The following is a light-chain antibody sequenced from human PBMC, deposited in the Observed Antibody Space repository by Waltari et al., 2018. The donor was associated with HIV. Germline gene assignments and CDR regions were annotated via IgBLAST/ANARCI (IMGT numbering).Light chain of an antibody. CDR3: NSRDSSGNLVV. J-gene: IGLJ2*01. CDR1: SLRTYY. V-gene: IGLV3-19*01. CDR2: GNN. Sequence: SSELTQDPAVSVALGQTVRITCQGDSLRTYYATWYRQKPGPAPVLVVYGNNNRPSGIPDRFSGSSSGDTASLTITAIQAEDEADYYCNSRDSSGNLVVFGGGTKLTVL.